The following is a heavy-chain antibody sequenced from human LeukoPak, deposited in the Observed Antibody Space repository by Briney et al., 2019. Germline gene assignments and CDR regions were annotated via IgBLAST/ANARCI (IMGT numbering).Heavy chain of an antibody. V-gene: IGHV3-11*01. CDR1: GFTFSDYY. CDR3: AREAYDSSGAHLDY. CDR2: ISSSGSTI. J-gene: IGHJ4*02. D-gene: IGHD3-22*01. Sequence: GGSLRLSCAASGFTFSDYYMSWIRQAPGKGLEWVSYISSSGSTIYYADSVKGRFTISRDNAKTSLYLQMNSLRAEDTAVYYCAREAYDSSGAHLDYWGQGTLVTVSS.